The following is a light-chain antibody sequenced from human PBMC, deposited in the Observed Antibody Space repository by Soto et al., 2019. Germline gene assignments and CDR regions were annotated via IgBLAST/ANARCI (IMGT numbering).Light chain of an antibody. CDR3: QSYDSSLSGYV. CDR2: ENN. Sequence: QSVLTQPPSVSEAPGQRVTISCTGSSSNIGAGYEAHWYQQVPGTAPKLLIYENNNRPSGVPDRFSGSKSGTSASLAITGLQAEEEDEYYCQSYDSSLSGYVFGTGTKLTVL. V-gene: IGLV1-40*01. J-gene: IGLJ1*01. CDR1: SSNIGAGYE.